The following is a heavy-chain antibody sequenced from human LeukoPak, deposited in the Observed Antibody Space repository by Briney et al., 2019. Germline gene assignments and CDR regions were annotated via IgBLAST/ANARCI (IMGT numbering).Heavy chain of an antibody. J-gene: IGHJ4*02. V-gene: IGHV4-39*01. CDR1: GDSISSSVYY. Sequence: SETLSLTCTVTGDSISSSVYYWAWIRQPPGKGLEWIGSIYYSGSTNSNPSLRSRVTISVSTYKNQFSLKLSSVTAADTAVYYCARRVYSGSYSVVYFDYWGQGTLVTVSS. D-gene: IGHD1-26*01. CDR2: IYYSGST. CDR3: ARRVYSGSYSVVYFDY.